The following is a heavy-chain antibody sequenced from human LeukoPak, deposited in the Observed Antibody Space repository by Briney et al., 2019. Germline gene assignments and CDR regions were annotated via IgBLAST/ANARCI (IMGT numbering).Heavy chain of an antibody. CDR2: ISAYNGNT. CDR1: GYTFTSYG. Sequence: ASVKVSCKASGYTFTSYGTSWVRQAPGQGLEWMGWISAYNGNTNYAQKLQGRVTMTTDTSTSTAYMELRSLRSDDTAVYYCARVLAGSGSYYNGLDYWGQGTLVTVSS. CDR3: ARVLAGSGSYYNGLDY. V-gene: IGHV1-18*01. J-gene: IGHJ4*02. D-gene: IGHD3-10*01.